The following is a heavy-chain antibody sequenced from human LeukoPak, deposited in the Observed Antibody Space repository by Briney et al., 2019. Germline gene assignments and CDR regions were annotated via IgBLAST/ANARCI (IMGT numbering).Heavy chain of an antibody. CDR1: GFTLNVYE. Sequence: PGGSLRLSCAASGFTLNVYEMNWVRQAPGMGLEWLSYISNSGSTIYYADSVKGRFTISRDNAKKSLHLQMNSLRAEDTAVYYCARGGGSYPFFDYWGQGVLVTVSS. D-gene: IGHD1-26*01. CDR3: ARGGGSYPFFDY. CDR2: ISNSGSTI. J-gene: IGHJ4*02. V-gene: IGHV3-48*03.